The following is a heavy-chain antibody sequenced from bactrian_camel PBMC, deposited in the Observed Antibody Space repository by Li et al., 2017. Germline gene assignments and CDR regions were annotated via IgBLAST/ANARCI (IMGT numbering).Heavy chain of an antibody. CDR1: DNTLRRRC. CDR3: AAGIVPYRGSWPAPQEDHFTY. CDR2: VYTGGSTT. J-gene: IGHJ4*01. D-gene: IGHD6*01. V-gene: IGHV3S40*01. Sequence: VESGGGSVRAGGSLRLSCRASDNTLRRRCWGWFRQPPGKERVGVAFVYTGGSTTYYADSVKGRFTISQVNANNTVYLQMNSLRPEDTAMYYCAAGIVPYRGSWPAPQEDHFTYWGQGTQVTVS.